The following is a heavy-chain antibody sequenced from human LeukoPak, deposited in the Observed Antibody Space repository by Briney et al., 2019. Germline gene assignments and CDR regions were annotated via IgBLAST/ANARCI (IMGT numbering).Heavy chain of an antibody. CDR3: VPDLGYCSSTSCQNY. Sequence: QPGGSLRLXCAASGFTFSSYAMSWVRQAPGKGLESVSAISGSGGSTYCAGSVKGRFTISRDNSKNTLYLQMNSLRAEDTAVYYCVPDLGYCSSTSCQNYWGQGTLVTVSS. CDR2: ISGSGGST. D-gene: IGHD2-2*01. J-gene: IGHJ4*02. CDR1: GFTFSSYA. V-gene: IGHV3-23*01.